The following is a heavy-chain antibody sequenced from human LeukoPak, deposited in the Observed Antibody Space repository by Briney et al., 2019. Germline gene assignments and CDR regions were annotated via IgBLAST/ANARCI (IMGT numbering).Heavy chain of an antibody. CDR2: IYYSGST. D-gene: IGHD3-10*01. CDR3: ARDLVGYYYGSGSYGWFDP. J-gene: IGHJ5*02. Sequence: PSETLSLTCTVSGGSIIGYYWSWIRQPPGKGLEWIGYIYYSGSTSYNPSLKSRVTISVDTSKNQFSLKLSSVTAADTAVYYCARDLVGYYYGSGSYGWFDPWGRGTLVTVSS. CDR1: GGSIIGYY. V-gene: IGHV4-59*01.